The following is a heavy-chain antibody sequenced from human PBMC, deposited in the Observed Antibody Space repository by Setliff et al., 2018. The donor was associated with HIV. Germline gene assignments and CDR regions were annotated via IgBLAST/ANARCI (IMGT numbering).Heavy chain of an antibody. CDR3: GLAMGGHCSDGRCYCFDL. V-gene: IGHV4-38-2*01. J-gene: IGHJ4*02. Sequence: PSETLSLTCSVSGYSISSGYYWGWIRHSPGEGLEWIGSIHQSGTTSYSPSLKSRVSISIDRSKNQFSLRLGSVAAADTAVYYCGLAMGGHCSDGRCYCFDLWGQGALVTVSS. D-gene: IGHD2-15*01. CDR2: IHQSGTT. CDR1: GYSISSGYY.